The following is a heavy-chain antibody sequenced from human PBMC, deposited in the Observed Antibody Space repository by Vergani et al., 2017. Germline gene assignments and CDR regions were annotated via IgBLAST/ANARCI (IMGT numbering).Heavy chain of an antibody. D-gene: IGHD2-8*02. CDR2: ISGSGGST. CDR3: TTVTVGGSYYYYYYMDV. Sequence: EVQLLESGGGLVQPGGSLRLSCAASGFTFSSYAMSWVRQAPGKGLEWVSAISGSGGSTYYADSVKGRFTISRDNSKNTLYLQMNSLRAEDTAVYYCTTVTVGGSYYYYYYMDVWGKGTTVTVSS. CDR1: GFTFSSYA. V-gene: IGHV3-23*01. J-gene: IGHJ6*03.